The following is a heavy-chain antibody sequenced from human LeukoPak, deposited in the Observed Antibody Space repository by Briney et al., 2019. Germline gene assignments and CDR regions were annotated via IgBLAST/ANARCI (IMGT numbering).Heavy chain of an antibody. Sequence: PSETLSLTCAVYGGSFSGYYWSWIRQPPGKGLEWIGYIYYSGSTDYNPSLKSRVTLSVDTSKNQISLKLSSVTTADTAVYYCTRSDGYGLVGIWGQGTMVTVSS. V-gene: IGHV4-59*01. CDR3: TRSDGYGLVGI. D-gene: IGHD3-10*01. CDR2: IYYSGST. CDR1: GGSFSGYY. J-gene: IGHJ3*01.